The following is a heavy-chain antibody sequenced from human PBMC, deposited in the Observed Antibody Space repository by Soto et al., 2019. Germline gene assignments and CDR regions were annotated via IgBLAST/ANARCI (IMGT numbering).Heavy chain of an antibody. V-gene: IGHV4-59*08. CDR3: ARRYCSGTSCYWRAWFDP. J-gene: IGHJ5*02. Sequence: SETLSLTCTVSGGSISSYYWSWIRQPPGKGLEWIGYIYYSGSTNYNPSLKSRVTISVDTSKNQFSLNLSSVTAADTAVYYCARRYCSGTSCYWRAWFDPWGQGTLVTVS. CDR1: GGSISSYY. D-gene: IGHD2-2*01. CDR2: IYYSGST.